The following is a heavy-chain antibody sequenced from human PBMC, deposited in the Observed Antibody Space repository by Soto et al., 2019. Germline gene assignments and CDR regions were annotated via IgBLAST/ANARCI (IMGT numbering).Heavy chain of an antibody. D-gene: IGHD6-19*01. CDR3: AREASAVISLDY. CDR1: GYIFTAYS. Sequence: GASVKVYCKASGYIFTAYSMHWLRQAPGQGLEWVGWFNPNSGDTIYAQKFQGRVTLTGDTSISTAYMELYSLTSDDTAVYYCAREASAVISLDYWGQGTLVTVSS. J-gene: IGHJ4*02. V-gene: IGHV1-2*02. CDR2: FNPNSGDT.